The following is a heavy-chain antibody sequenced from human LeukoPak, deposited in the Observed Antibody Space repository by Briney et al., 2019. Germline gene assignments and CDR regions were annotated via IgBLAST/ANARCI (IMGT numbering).Heavy chain of an antibody. V-gene: IGHV4-39*07. D-gene: IGHD3-10*01. CDR1: GGSISSSSYY. Sequence: SETLSLTCTVSGGSISSSSYYWGWIRQPPGKGLEWIGSIYCSGSTYYNPSLKSRVTISVDTSKNQFSLKLSSVTAADTAVYYCARVSLYGSGQPNWFDPWGQGTLVTVSS. CDR2: IYCSGST. J-gene: IGHJ5*02. CDR3: ARVSLYGSGQPNWFDP.